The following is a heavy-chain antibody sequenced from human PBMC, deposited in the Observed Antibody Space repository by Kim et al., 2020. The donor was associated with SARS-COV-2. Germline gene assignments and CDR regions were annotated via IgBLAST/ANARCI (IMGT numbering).Heavy chain of an antibody. V-gene: IGHV1-45*02. CDR3: ASTIRDGYNFDY. Sequence: YAQKFQDRVTITRDRSMSTAYMELSSLRSEDTAMYYCASTIRDGYNFDYWGQGTLVTVSS. J-gene: IGHJ4*02. D-gene: IGHD5-12*01.